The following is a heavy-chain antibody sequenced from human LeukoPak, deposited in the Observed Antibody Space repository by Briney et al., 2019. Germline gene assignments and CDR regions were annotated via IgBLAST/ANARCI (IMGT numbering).Heavy chain of an antibody. Sequence: SETLSLTCTVSGGSISSSTHYWGWIRQPPGKGLEWIGNIYYRGSTYYNPSLKSRVTISVDTSKNQFSLKLSSVTAADTAVYYCARDLGVIYDSSGYYYYYGMDVWGQGTTVTVSS. V-gene: IGHV4-39*07. CDR3: ARDLGVIYDSSGYYYYYGMDV. CDR2: IYYRGST. CDR1: GGSISSSTHY. D-gene: IGHD3-22*01. J-gene: IGHJ6*02.